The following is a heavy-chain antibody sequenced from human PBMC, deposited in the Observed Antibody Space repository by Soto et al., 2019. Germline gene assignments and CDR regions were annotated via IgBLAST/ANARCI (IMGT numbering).Heavy chain of an antibody. J-gene: IGHJ6*02. V-gene: IGHV1-69*12. D-gene: IGHD3-10*01. CDR3: AREGGSGNYRYYAMDV. CDR1: GGTFSSYA. CDR2: IIPIFGTA. Sequence: QVQLVQSGAEINKRGSSVKVSCKASGGTFSSYAISWVRQAPGQGLDWMGGIIPIFGTANYAQKFQGRVTITADESTSTAYMELSSLRSEDTAVYYCAREGGSGNYRYYAMDVWGQGTTVTVSS.